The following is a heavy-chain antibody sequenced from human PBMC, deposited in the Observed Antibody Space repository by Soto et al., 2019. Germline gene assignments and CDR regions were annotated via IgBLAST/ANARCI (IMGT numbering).Heavy chain of an antibody. V-gene: IGHV4-59*01. CDR1: CGSRRTDL. CDR3: ARLTVGAEFYFDH. Sequence: PSETPSLTSTLSCGSRRTDLWAWVPPPPGKGSEWIGNSYYSGRTNSKPSLQSRGNILVDRSKNQFSLKMTSVTAADTAVYYCARLTVGAEFYFDHWGQGILVTVSS. CDR2: SYYSGRT. D-gene: IGHD1-26*01. J-gene: IGHJ4*02.